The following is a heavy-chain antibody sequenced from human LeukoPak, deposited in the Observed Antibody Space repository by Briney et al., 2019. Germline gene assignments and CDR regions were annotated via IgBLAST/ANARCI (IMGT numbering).Heavy chain of an antibody. CDR3: ATTNDGGGYQWGDFFDF. J-gene: IGHJ4*02. Sequence: SVKVSCKASGGTSNSHAISWVRQAPGQGLEWMGRIIPNLGATNRAQNFQDRVTLTADKSTNTAYMELTSLTSDDTAVYYCATTNDGGGYQWGDFFDFWGQGTLVTVSS. CDR1: GGTSNSHA. CDR2: IIPNLGAT. D-gene: IGHD3-22*01. V-gene: IGHV1-69*04.